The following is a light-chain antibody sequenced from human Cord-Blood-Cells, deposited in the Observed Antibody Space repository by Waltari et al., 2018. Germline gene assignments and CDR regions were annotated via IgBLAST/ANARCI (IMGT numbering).Light chain of an antibody. CDR2: DVS. Sequence: QSALTQPASVSGSPGQSIPISCTGTSSDVGGYNYVSSYQQHPGKAPKLMIYDVSNRPSGVSNRFSGSKSGNTASLTISGLQAEDEADYYCSSYTSSSTPLYVFGTGTKVTVL. V-gene: IGLV2-14*01. CDR1: SSDVGGYNY. J-gene: IGLJ1*01. CDR3: SSYTSSSTPLYV.